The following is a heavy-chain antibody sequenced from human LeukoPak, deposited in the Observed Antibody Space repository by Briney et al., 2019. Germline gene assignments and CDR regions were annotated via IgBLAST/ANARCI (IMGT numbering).Heavy chain of an antibody. V-gene: IGHV4-59*01. CDR3: ARDQGYGDPADAFDI. CDR2: IYYSGST. J-gene: IGHJ3*02. Sequence: PSETLSLTCTVSGGSISSYYWSWIRQPPGKGLEWIGYIYYSGSTNYNPSLKSRVTISVDTSKNQFSLKLSSVTAADTAVYYCARDQGYGDPADAFDIWGQGTMVTVSS. CDR1: GGSISSYY. D-gene: IGHD4-17*01.